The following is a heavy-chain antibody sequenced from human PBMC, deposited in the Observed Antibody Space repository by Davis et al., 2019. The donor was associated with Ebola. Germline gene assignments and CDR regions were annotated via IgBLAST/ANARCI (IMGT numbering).Heavy chain of an antibody. D-gene: IGHD6-19*01. V-gene: IGHV4-31*03. CDR3: ARWYTSGLGWFDP. CDR1: GGSISGSDFY. Sequence: PSKTLSLTCTVSGGSISGSDFYWSWVRQPPGKGLEWIAYIYFSGITGYNPSLRSRATISVDTSKNQFSLRLTSVTAADTAVYYCARWYTSGLGWFDPWGQGTLVTVSS. J-gene: IGHJ5*02. CDR2: IYFSGIT.